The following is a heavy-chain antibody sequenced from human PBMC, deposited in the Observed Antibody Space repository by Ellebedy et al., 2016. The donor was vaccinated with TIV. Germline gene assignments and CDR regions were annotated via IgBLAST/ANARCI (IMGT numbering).Heavy chain of an antibody. J-gene: IGHJ4*02. Sequence: GESLKISCAASGSTFSSYAMNWVRQAPGKGLEWVGFIRSKAYGGTTEYAASVKGRFTISRDDSKSIAYLQMNSLKTEDTAVYYCTRGADYWGQGTLVTVSS. CDR2: IRSKAYGGTT. CDR1: GSTFSSYA. CDR3: TRGADY. V-gene: IGHV3-49*04.